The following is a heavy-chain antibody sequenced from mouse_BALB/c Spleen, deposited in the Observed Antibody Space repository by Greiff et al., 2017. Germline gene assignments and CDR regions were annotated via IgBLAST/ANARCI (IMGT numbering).Heavy chain of an antibody. CDR2: ISSGSSTI. V-gene: IGHV5-17*02. J-gene: IGHJ3*01. Sequence: EVKLVESGGGLVQPGGSRKLSCAASGFTFSSFGMHWVRQAPEKGLEWVAYISSGSSTIYYADTVKGRFTISRDNPKNTLFLQMTSLRSEDTAMYYCARDEDYEGFAYWGQGTLVTVSA. CDR3: ARDEDYEGFAY. CDR1: GFTFSSFG. D-gene: IGHD2-4*01.